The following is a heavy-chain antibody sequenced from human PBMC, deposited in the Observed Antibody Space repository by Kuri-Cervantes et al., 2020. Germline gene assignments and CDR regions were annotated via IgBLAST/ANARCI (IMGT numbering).Heavy chain of an antibody. CDR2: SYYNGNT. Sequence: SETLSLTCTVSGDSISSTTSYWGWVRQPPGKGLEWIGISYYNGNTYYNPSLKSRVTISVDTSKNQFSLKLSSVTAADTAVYYCARGGYNFWSGYYTPDFLDYWGQGTLVTVSS. D-gene: IGHD3-3*01. CDR3: ARGGYNFWSGYYTPDFLDY. J-gene: IGHJ4*02. V-gene: IGHV4-39*01. CDR1: GDSISSTTSY.